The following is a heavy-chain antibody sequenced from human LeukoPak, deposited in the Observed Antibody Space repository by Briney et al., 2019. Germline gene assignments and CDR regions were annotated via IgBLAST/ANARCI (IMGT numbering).Heavy chain of an antibody. CDR3: AKDKGGYSYSSYYFDY. V-gene: IGHV3-43D*03. CDR1: GFTFDDYA. D-gene: IGHD5-18*01. Sequence: GGSLRLSCAASGFTFDDYAMHWVRQAPGKGLEWVSLIVWDGGTTFYADSMKGRFTISRDNSKNSLYLQMNSLRAEDTAFYYCAKDKGGYSYSSYYFDYWGQGTLVTVSS. J-gene: IGHJ4*02. CDR2: IVWDGGTT.